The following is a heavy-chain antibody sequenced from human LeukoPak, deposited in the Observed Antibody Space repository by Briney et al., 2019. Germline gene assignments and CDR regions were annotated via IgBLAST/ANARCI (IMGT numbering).Heavy chain of an antibody. D-gene: IGHD2-2*01. V-gene: IGHV4-30-4*01. Sequence: SQTLSLTCTVSGGSISSGDYYWSWIRQPPGKGLEWIGYIYYSGSTYYNPSLKGRVTISVDTSKNQFSLKLSSVTAADTAVYYCARLPDIVVVPAANGHYYYYGMDVWGQGTTVTVSS. J-gene: IGHJ6*02. CDR1: GGSISSGDYY. CDR2: IYYSGST. CDR3: ARLPDIVVVPAANGHYYYYGMDV.